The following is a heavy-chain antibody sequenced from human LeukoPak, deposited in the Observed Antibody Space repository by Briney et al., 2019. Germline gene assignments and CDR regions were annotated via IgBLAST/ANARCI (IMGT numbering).Heavy chain of an antibody. CDR2: IYYRGST. CDR3: ARLFLRFGEFSFDH. D-gene: IGHD3-10*01. V-gene: IGHV4-39*02. Sequence: SETLSLTCTVSGGSISNSSVYWGWIRQPPGKGLEWIGNIYYRGSTYYNSSLKSRVSISVDTSKTYFSLKVSSVTAADTAVYYCARLFLRFGEFSFDHWGQGTLVTVSS. J-gene: IGHJ4*02. CDR1: GGSISNSSVY.